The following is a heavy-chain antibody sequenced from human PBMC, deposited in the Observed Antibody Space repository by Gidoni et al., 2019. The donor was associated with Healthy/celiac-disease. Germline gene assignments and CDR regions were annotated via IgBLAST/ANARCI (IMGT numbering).Heavy chain of an antibody. V-gene: IGHV3-49*05. Sequence: EVQLVESGGGLVKPGRSLRLSCTASGFTFGDYAMSWFRQAPGKGLEWVGFIRSKAYGGTTEYAASVKGRFTISRDDSKSIAYLQMNSLKTEDTAVYYCTRASYDSSGYYFEYFDYWGQGTLVTVSS. CDR1: GFTFGDYA. J-gene: IGHJ4*02. D-gene: IGHD3-22*01. CDR3: TRASYDSSGYYFEYFDY. CDR2: IRSKAYGGTT.